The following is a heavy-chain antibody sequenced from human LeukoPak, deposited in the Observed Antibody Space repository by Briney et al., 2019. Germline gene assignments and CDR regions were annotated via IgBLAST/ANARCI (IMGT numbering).Heavy chain of an antibody. D-gene: IGHD6-13*01. CDR2: INHSGST. CDR3: ARGGHSSSWPRDYYYYYYMDV. CDR1: GGSFSGYY. Sequence: SETLSLTCAVYGGSFSGYYWSWIRQPPGKGLEWIGEINHSGSTNYNPSLKSRVTISVDTSKNQFSLKLSSVTAADTAVYYCARGGHSSSWPRDYYYYYYMDVWGKGTTVTVSS. J-gene: IGHJ6*03. V-gene: IGHV4-34*01.